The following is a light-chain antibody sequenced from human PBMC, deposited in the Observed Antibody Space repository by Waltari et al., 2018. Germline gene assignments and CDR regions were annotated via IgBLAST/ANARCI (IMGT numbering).Light chain of an antibody. CDR3: CSYAASVHWL. V-gene: IGLV2-11*01. Sequence: QSALTQPRSVSGSPGQSVTISCTGTSSDVGGYNYVSWYQQHPGRAPKLIIYDADKRPSGVPDRFFGSKSGNTASLTISGLQADDESDFYCCSYAASVHWLFGGGTKVTVL. J-gene: IGLJ3*02. CDR1: SSDVGGYNY. CDR2: DAD.